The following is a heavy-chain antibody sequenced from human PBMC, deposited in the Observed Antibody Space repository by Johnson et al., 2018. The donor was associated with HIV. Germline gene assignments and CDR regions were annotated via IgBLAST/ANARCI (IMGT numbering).Heavy chain of an antibody. CDR3: ARDRRITIFGSGRAVQSNDAFDI. CDR1: GFTFSSYA. V-gene: IGHV3-30*04. Sequence: QVQLVESGGGVVQPGRSLRLSCAASGFTFSSYAMHWVRQAPGKGLEWVAVISYDGSNKYYADSVKGRFTISRDNSKNTLYLQMNSLTAEDTAVYYCARDRRITIFGSGRAVQSNDAFDIWGQGTMVTVSS. D-gene: IGHD3-3*01. CDR2: ISYDGSNK. J-gene: IGHJ3*02.